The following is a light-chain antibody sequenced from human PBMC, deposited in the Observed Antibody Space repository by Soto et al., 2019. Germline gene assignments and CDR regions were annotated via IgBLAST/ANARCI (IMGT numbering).Light chain of an antibody. Sequence: DIVMTQSPDSLAVSLGERATINCRSSQRVLYSSNNKNYLAWYQQKPGQPPKLLIYWASTRESGVPDRFSGSGSGTDFTLTISSLQAEDVAVYYCQQYYSSPLPFGGGTKLDI. CDR3: QQYYSSPLP. J-gene: IGKJ4*01. CDR1: QRVLYSSNNKNY. V-gene: IGKV4-1*01. CDR2: WAS.